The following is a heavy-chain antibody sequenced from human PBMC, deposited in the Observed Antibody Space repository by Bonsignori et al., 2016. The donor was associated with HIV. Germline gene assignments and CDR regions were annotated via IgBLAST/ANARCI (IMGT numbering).Heavy chain of an antibody. Sequence: SQTLSLTCAVYGGSFNNYYWSWIRQPPGKGLEWLGEINHSGSTKYNSSLKSRVTMSLDTSKNQFSLKLISVTAADTGVYYCAMLLAVDGTETDYWGQGTLVTVSS. D-gene: IGHD6-13*01. CDR3: AMLLAVDGTETDY. CDR2: INHSGST. V-gene: IGHV4-34*01. J-gene: IGHJ4*02. CDR1: GGSFNNYY.